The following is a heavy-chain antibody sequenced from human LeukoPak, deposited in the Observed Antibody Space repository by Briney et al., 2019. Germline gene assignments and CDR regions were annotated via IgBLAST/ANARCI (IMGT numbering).Heavy chain of an antibody. Sequence: SETLSLTCTVSGGSIRSYFWSWIRQPPGKGLEWIGYVYYSGSTNYNPSLKSRVTISVDTSKKQFSLKLSSVTAADTAVYYCARRPAGPSHFDYWGQGSLVTVSS. CDR2: VYYSGST. CDR1: GGSIRSYF. CDR3: ARRPAGPSHFDY. D-gene: IGHD2-2*01. J-gene: IGHJ4*02. V-gene: IGHV4-59*08.